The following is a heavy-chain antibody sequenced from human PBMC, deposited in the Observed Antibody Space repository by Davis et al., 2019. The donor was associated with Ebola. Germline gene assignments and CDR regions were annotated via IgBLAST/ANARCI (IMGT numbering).Heavy chain of an antibody. Sequence: GESLKIPCAAPGFTFSSYPMHWVRQAAGKGPVWVSSINSDGSRTHYADSVKGRFTISRDNARNTLYLQMNSLRVEDTAIYYCAKDTSNVWFDVWGQGTMVTVAS. CDR1: GFTFSSYP. CDR2: INSDGSRT. D-gene: IGHD6-19*01. J-gene: IGHJ3*01. V-gene: IGHV3-74*01. CDR3: AKDTSNVWFDV.